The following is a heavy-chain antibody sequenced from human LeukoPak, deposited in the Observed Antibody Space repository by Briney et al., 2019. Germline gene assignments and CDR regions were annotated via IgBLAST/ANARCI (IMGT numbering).Heavy chain of an antibody. V-gene: IGHV3-23*01. CDR1: GFTFSSYA. CDR2: ISGSGGST. CDR3: AKDPLPKVGATPPFDY. D-gene: IGHD1-26*01. Sequence: PGGSLRLTCAASGFTFSSYAMSWFRQAPGKGLEWVSAISGSGGSTYYADSVKGRFTISRDNSKNTLYLQMNSLRAEDTAVYYCAKDPLPKVGATPPFDYWGQGTLVTVSS. J-gene: IGHJ4*02.